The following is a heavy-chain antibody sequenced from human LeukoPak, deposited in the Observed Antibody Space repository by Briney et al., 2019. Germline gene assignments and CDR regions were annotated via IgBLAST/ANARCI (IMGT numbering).Heavy chain of an antibody. CDR3: AAASAFSSSWRS. J-gene: IGHJ5*02. CDR1: GLSFSSYN. D-gene: IGHD6-13*01. V-gene: IGHV3-48*01. CDR2: ITADNTTK. Sequence: GGSLRLSXTASGLSFSSYNMNWVRQAPGKGPEWVAYITADNTTKYYADSVKGRFTISRDNAKKSLFLQMNSLRAEDTAVYYCAAASAFSSSWRSWGQGTVVTVSS.